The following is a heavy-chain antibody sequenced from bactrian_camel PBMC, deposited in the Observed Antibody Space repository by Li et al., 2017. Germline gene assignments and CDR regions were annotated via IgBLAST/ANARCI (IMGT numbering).Heavy chain of an antibody. CDR3: AAGERAGYSDLLIGVGGEHFVDY. CDR2: IDTGDFT. V-gene: IGHV3S53*01. J-gene: IGHJ4*01. CDR1: GDDYNTNY. D-gene: IGHD1*01. Sequence: HVQLVESGGGSVQAGGSLRLSCAPSGDDYNTNYMVVAWFRQGPGKEREGVAAIDTGDFTYYADSVKGRFTISQDNAKKTLYLQMSNLTPADTAMHYCAAGERAGYSDLLIGVGGEHFVDYWGQGTQVTVS.